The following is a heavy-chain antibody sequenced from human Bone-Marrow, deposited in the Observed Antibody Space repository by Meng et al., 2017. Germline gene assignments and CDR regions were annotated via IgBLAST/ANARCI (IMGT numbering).Heavy chain of an antibody. CDR2: IIPIFGTA. CDR3: ARACGRSGYRRHAFDI. D-gene: IGHD3-22*01. CDR1: GGTFSSYA. J-gene: IGHJ3*02. V-gene: IGHV1-69*13. Sequence: SVKVSCKASGGTFSSYAISWVRQAPGQGLEWMGGIIPIFGTANYAQKFQGRVTITADESTSTAYMELSSLRSEDTAVYYCARACGRSGYRRHAFDIWGQGTMVTVSS.